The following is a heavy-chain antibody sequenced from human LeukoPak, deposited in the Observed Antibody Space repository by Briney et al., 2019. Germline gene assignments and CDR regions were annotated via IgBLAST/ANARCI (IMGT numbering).Heavy chain of an antibody. CDR1: GYSFTSYW. CDR2: IYPGDSDT. CDR3: ARRQYYYDSSGYYYGYFQH. J-gene: IGHJ1*01. D-gene: IGHD3-22*01. V-gene: IGHV5-51*01. Sequence: GESLKISCKGSGYSFTSYWIGWVRQMPGKGLGWMGIIYPGDSDTRYSPSFQGQATISADKSISTAYLQWSSLKASDTAMYYCARRQYYYDSSGYYYGYFQHWGQGTLVTVSS.